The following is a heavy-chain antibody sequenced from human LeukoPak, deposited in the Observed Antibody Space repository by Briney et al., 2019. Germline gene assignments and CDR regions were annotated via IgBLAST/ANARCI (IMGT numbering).Heavy chain of an antibody. CDR2: ISSSGSTI. CDR3: GREGRDDNYFDY. V-gene: IGHV3-11*04. Sequence: GGSLRLSCAASGFTVSSTYMSWVRQAPGKGLEWVSYISSSGSTIYYADSVKGRFTISRDNAKNSLYLQMNSLRAEDTAVYYCGREGRDDNYFDYWGQGTLVTVSS. CDR1: GFTVSSTY. D-gene: IGHD1-1*01. J-gene: IGHJ4*01.